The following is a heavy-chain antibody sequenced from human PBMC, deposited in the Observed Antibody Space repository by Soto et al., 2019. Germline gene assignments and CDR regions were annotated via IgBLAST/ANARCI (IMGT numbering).Heavy chain of an antibody. V-gene: IGHV4-39*01. CDR1: GGAISNTNSY. Sequence: SETLSLTCTVSGGAISNTNSYWGWIRQPPGKGLEWIGTIYYSDTTYYNPSLKSRVTISVDTSKNQFSLKLSSATATDTAVYYCARHLAGSRSYVYNGMDVWGQGTTVT. CDR3: ARHLAGSRSYVYNGMDV. D-gene: IGHD3-10*01. CDR2: IYYSDTT. J-gene: IGHJ6*02.